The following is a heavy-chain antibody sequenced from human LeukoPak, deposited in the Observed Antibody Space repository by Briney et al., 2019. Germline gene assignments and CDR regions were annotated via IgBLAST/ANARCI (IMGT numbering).Heavy chain of an antibody. V-gene: IGHV4-39*07. CDR2: INHSGST. CDR3: ARDPTRRYSSGNNWFDP. Sequence: SETLSLTCTVFGDSVSSSNYYWAWIRQPPGKGLEWIGEINHSGSTNYNPSLKSRVTISVDTSKNQFSLKLSSVTAADTAVYYCARDPTRRYSSGNNWFDPWGQGTLVTVSS. CDR1: GDSVSSSNYY. J-gene: IGHJ5*02. D-gene: IGHD6-19*01.